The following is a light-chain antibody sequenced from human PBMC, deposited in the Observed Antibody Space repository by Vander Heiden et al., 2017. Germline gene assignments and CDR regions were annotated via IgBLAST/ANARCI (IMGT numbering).Light chain of an antibody. CDR3: QQSYSTPT. Sequence: DIQMTQSPSSLSASVGDRVTITCRASQRISVYLNWYQQKAGTAPKLLIAAASSLQSGVPSRFSGSGSGTDFTLAIGNLQPEDFATYYCQQSYSTPTFGQGTKVEI. J-gene: IGKJ1*01. CDR2: AAS. CDR1: QRISVY. V-gene: IGKV1-39*01.